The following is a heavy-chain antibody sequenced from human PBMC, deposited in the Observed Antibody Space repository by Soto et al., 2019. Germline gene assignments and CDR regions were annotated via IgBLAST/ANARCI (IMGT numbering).Heavy chain of an antibody. D-gene: IGHD4-17*01. J-gene: IGHJ6*02. CDR2: VYYTGDN. Sequence: QVQLQQSGPRLVKPSETLSLTCTVSSGPDRSHNWGWIRQPPGRGLEWIGYVYYTGDNAYNPSLRGRVPISADTSTNDISLTLNSVTAADAAVYYCVRQGIDYLHGLVDVWGQGTTVSVSS. CDR3: VRQGIDYLHGLVDV. CDR1: SGPDRSHN. V-gene: IGHV4-59*08.